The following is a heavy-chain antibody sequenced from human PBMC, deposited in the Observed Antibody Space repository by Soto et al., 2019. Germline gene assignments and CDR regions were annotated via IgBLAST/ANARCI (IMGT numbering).Heavy chain of an antibody. V-gene: IGHV3-7*05. CDR1: GFALSNYW. CDR3: ATETSTWGC. D-gene: IGHD7-27*01. CDR2: IKQDGSEK. Sequence: ESGGGLVQPGESLRLSCVASGFALSNYWINWVRQAPGKGLEWVANIKQDGSEKNYVDSVKGRFTISRDNARNSLYLQMNSLRDEDTAAYYCATETSTWGCWGQGTLVTVSS. J-gene: IGHJ4*02.